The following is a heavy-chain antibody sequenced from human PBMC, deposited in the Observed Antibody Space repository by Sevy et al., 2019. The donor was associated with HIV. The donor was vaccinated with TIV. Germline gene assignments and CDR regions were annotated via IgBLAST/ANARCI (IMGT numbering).Heavy chain of an antibody. CDR2: VYFSGGI. CDR1: GDSMNSATYS. V-gene: IGHV4-30-2*01. CDR3: AIAEAFGLLKNVFDL. J-gene: IGHJ3*01. Sequence: SETLSLTCEVSGDSMNSATYSWSWIRQPPGGGLEWIGYVYFSGGIYYNPSLESRVTISVDRSRNDFSRKLTSVTSAGTAVYYCAIAEAFGLLKNVFDLWGQGTTVTVSS. D-gene: IGHD2-21*01.